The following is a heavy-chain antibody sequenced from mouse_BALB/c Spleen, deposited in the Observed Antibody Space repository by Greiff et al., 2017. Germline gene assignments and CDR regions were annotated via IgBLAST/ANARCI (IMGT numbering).Heavy chain of an antibody. CDR2: IWAGGST. CDR3: ARDDRRGAMDY. Sequence: QVQLQQSGPGLVAPSQSLSITCTASGFSLTSYGVHWVRQPPGKGLEWLGVIWAGGSTNYNSAHMSRLSISKDNSKSQVFLKMNSLQTDDTAMYYCARDDRRGAMDYWGQGTSVTVSS. J-gene: IGHJ4*01. CDR1: GFSLTSYG. D-gene: IGHD2-14*01. V-gene: IGHV2-9*02.